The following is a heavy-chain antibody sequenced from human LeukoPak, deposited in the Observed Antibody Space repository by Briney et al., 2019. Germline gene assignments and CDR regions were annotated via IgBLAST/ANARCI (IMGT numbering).Heavy chain of an antibody. CDR2: IDPSDSYV. J-gene: IGHJ4*02. Sequence: GESLKISCKGSGYSFTYYWITWVRQMRGKGLEWIGGIDPSDSYVNSPSFQGHVTISADKSISTAYLQWSSLKASDTAIYYCARLKYGTNSGYFDYWGQGTLVTVAS. CDR3: ARLKYGTNSGYFDY. D-gene: IGHD1-1*01. CDR1: GYSFTYYW. V-gene: IGHV5-10-1*01.